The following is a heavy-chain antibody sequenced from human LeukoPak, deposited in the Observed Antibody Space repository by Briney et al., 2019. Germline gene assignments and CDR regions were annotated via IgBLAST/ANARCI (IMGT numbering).Heavy chain of an antibody. V-gene: IGHV4-59*08. CDR1: GGSISSYY. CDR2: IYYSGST. CDR3: ARGSDDILTGYQYYFDY. J-gene: IGHJ4*02. Sequence: PSETLSLTCTVSGGSISSYYWSWIRQPPGKGLEWIGYIYYSGSTNYNPSLKSRVTISVDTSKNQFSLKLSSVTAADTAVYYCARGSDDILTGYQYYFDYWGQGTLVTVSS. D-gene: IGHD3-9*01.